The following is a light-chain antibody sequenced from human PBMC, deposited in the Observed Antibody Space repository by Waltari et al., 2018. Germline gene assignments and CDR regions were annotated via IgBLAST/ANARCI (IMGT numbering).Light chain of an antibody. J-gene: IGKJ3*01. V-gene: IGKV3-20*01. CDR2: AAS. CDR1: QSVTSNY. CDR3: QQYGNSPFT. Sequence: ENELKQSPDNLYISPEERDTLSCKASQSVTSNYLAWYQQKPGQTPRLLIYAASRRATGIPDRFSGSGSGTDFTLTINRLEPEDFAVYYCQQYGNSPFTFGPGTKVDIK.